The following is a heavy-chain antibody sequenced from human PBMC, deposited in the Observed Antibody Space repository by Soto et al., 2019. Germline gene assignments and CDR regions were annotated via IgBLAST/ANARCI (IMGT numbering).Heavy chain of an antibody. CDR1: GYTFTSYY. CDR3: AIFIAAAGPVGDNWFDP. Sequence: ASVKVSCKASGYTFTSYYMHWVRQATGQGLEWMGWMNPNSGNTGYAQKFQGRVTMTRNTSISTAYMELSSLRSEDTAVYYCAIFIAAAGPVGDNWFDPWGQGTLVTVSS. J-gene: IGHJ5*02. CDR2: MNPNSGNT. V-gene: IGHV1-8*02. D-gene: IGHD6-13*01.